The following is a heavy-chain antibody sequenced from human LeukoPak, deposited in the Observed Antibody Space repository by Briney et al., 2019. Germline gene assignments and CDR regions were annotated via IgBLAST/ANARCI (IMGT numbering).Heavy chain of an antibody. V-gene: IGHV1-46*01. J-gene: IGHJ1*01. CDR2: INPSGGST. Sequence: ASVTVSCKASGYTFTSYYIHWVRQAPGQGLEWMGLINPSGGSTSYPQKFQDRVTMTRDTSTSTVYMELSSLKSDDTAIYYCARGVFGELEKLMFQHWGQGTLVTVPS. CDR1: GYTFTSYY. D-gene: IGHD3-10*02. CDR3: ARGVFGELEKLMFQH.